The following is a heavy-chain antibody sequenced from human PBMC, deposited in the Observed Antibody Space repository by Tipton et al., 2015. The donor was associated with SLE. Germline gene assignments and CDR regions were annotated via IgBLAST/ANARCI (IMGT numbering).Heavy chain of an antibody. D-gene: IGHD3-10*01. Sequence: LRLSCAASGFTVSSNYMSWVRQAPGKGLEWIGEINHSGSTNYNPSLKSRVTISVDTSKNQFSLKLSSVTAADTAVYYCARGRGAFDIWGQGTMVTVSS. J-gene: IGHJ3*02. CDR3: ARGRGAFDI. V-gene: IGHV4-34*01. CDR1: GFTVSSNY. CDR2: INHSGST.